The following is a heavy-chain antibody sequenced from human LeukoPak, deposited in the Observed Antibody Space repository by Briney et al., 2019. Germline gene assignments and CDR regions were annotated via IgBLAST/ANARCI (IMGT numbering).Heavy chain of an antibody. CDR2: IYYSGST. Sequence: SETLSLTCTVSGGPISSYYWSWIRQPPGKGLEWIGYIYYSGSTNYNPSLKSRVTISVDTSKNQFSLKLSSVTAADTAVYYCARLPSRPYYFDYWGQGPPVTVSS. J-gene: IGHJ4*02. V-gene: IGHV4-59*01. CDR1: GGPISSYY. CDR3: ARLPSRPYYFDY.